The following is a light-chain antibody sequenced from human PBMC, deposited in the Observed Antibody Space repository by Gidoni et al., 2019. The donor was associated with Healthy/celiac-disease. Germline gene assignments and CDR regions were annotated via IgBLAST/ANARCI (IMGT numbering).Light chain of an antibody. J-gene: IGLJ2*01. CDR1: NIGSKS. V-gene: IGLV3-21*02. Sequence: SYVLPQPPSVSVAPGQTARITCGGNNIGSKSVHWYQQKPGQAPVLVVYDDSDRPSGIPGRFSGPNSGNTATLTISRVEAGDEADYYCQVWDREVVFGGGTKLTVL. CDR2: DDS. CDR3: QVWDREVV.